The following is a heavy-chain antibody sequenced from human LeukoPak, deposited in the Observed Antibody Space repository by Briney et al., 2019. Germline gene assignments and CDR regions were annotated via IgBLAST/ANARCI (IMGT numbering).Heavy chain of an antibody. CDR2: ISAYNGNT. D-gene: IGHD2-21*02. Sequence: ASVTVSCKASGYTFTSYGISWVRQAPGQGLEWMGWISAYNGNTNYAQKLQGRVTMTTDTSTSTAYMELRSLRSDDTAVYYCAREPYCGGDCYLPLPEFDYWGQGTLVTVSS. J-gene: IGHJ4*02. CDR3: AREPYCGGDCYLPLPEFDY. CDR1: GYTFTSYG. V-gene: IGHV1-18*01.